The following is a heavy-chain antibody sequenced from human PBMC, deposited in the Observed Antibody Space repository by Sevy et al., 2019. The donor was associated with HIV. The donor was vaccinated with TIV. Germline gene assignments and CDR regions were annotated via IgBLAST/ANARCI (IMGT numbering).Heavy chain of an antibody. D-gene: IGHD6-19*01. J-gene: IGHJ3*02. CDR3: ARERVPGGWYDAFDI. V-gene: IGHV3-11*01. Sequence: GESLKISCAASGFTFSDYYMSWIRQAPGKGLEWVSYISSSGSTIYYADSVKGRFTISRDNAKNSLYLQMNSLRAEDTAVYYCARERVPGGWYDAFDIWGQGTMVTVSS. CDR2: ISSSGSTI. CDR1: GFTFSDYY.